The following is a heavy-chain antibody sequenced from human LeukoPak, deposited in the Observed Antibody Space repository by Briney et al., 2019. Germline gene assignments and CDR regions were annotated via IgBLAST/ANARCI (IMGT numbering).Heavy chain of an antibody. V-gene: IGHV3-53*01. J-gene: IGHJ6*03. CDR2: IDSGGKT. D-gene: IGHD3-3*02. CDR1: GFIVNTNY. CDR3: ARGSHLGSLDYYYMDV. Sequence: GGSLRLSCAASGFIVNTNYMSWVRQVPGKGLEWVSVIDSGGKTYYADSVKGRFTISRDNSKTTVILQMNSLRAEDTAVYYCARGSHLGSLDYYYMDVWGKGTTVTVSS.